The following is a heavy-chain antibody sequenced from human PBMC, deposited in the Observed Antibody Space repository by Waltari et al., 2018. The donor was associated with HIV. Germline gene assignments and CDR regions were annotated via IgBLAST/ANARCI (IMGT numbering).Heavy chain of an antibody. CDR1: GGTFRSYA. CDR2: IIPIFGTA. CDR3: ARGESGYGDYYYGMDV. V-gene: IGHV1-69*06. J-gene: IGHJ6*02. D-gene: IGHD4-17*01. Sequence: QVQLVQSGAEVKKPGSSVKVSCKAPGGTFRSYAISWVRQAPGQGLEWMGGIIPIFGTANYAQKFQGRVTITADKSTSTAYMELSSLRSEDTAVYYCARGESGYGDYYYGMDVWGQGTTVTVSS.